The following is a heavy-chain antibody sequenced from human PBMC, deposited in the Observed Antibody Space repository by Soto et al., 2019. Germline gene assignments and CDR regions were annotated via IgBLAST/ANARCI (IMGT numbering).Heavy chain of an antibody. V-gene: IGHV1-8*01. CDR1: GYTFTTYD. D-gene: IGHD6-13*01. CDR3: ASRAAASGKAPYY. J-gene: IGHJ4*02. Sequence: QVQLVQSGAEVKKPGASVKVSCKASGYTFTTYDIHWVRQATGQGLERMGWMNPNSGNTGYAQKLQGRVTMTRNTSISTAYMELSSLRSEDTAVYYCASRAAASGKAPYYWGQGTLVTVSS. CDR2: MNPNSGNT.